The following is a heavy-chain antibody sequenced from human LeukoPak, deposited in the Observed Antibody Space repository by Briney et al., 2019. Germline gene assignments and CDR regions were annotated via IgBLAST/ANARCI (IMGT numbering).Heavy chain of an antibody. CDR2: IIPIFGTA. J-gene: IGHJ4*02. Sequence: ASVKVSCKASGGTFISYAISWVRQAPGQGLEWMGGIIPIFGTANYAQKFQGRVTITADESTSTAYMELSSLRSEDTAVYYCAREGGSRYFDYWGQGTLVTASS. CDR3: AREGGSRYFDY. CDR1: GGTFISYA. D-gene: IGHD3-16*01. V-gene: IGHV1-69*13.